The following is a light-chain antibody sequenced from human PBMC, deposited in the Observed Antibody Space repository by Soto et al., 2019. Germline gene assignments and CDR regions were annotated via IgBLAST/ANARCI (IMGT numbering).Light chain of an antibody. J-gene: IGLJ1*01. CDR3: CSYAGSYTFEV. V-gene: IGLV2-11*01. CDR2: DVS. CDR1: SSDVGGYNY. Sequence: VLTQPRSVSGSPGQSVTISCTGTSSDVGGYNYVSWYQQHPGKAPKLMIYDVSKRPSGVPDRFSGSKSGNTASLTISGLQAEDEADYYCCSYAGSYTFEVFGTGTKVTVL.